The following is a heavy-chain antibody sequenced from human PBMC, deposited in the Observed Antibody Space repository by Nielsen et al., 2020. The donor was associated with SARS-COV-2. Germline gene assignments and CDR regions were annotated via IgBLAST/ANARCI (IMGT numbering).Heavy chain of an antibody. V-gene: IGHV3-7*05. CDR3: ARPYGDYVQSYYYYYYGMDV. J-gene: IGHJ6*02. CDR2: INQDGSEK. D-gene: IGHD4-17*01. Sequence: VRQMPGKGLEWVANINQDGSEKYYVDSVKGRFSISRDNAKNSLFLQMNSLRAEDTAVYYCARPYGDYVQSYYYYYYGMDVWGQGTTVTVSS.